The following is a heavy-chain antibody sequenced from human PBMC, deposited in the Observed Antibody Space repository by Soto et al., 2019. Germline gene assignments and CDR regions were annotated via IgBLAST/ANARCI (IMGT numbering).Heavy chain of an antibody. D-gene: IGHD3-16*01. CDR1: GASITNFY. J-gene: IGHJ4*02. CDR2: IYTSGCT. V-gene: IGHV4-4*07. CDR3: ARGGANYCDS. Sequence: PSETLSLTCPVSGASITNFYWNWIRQSPSKGLEWIGRIYTSGCTGYNPSLKNRVIMSIDTSKNQVSLTLSSVTAADTAVYYCARGGANYCDSGGQGIRVTVPQ.